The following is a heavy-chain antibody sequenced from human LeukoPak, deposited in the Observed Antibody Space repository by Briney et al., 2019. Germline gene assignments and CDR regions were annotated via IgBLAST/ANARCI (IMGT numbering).Heavy chain of an antibody. V-gene: IGHV3-23*01. CDR3: AKIMLDIVVVPAALPPTYYYYGMDV. CDR1: RFTFSSYA. D-gene: IGHD2-2*03. CDR2: ISGSGGST. J-gene: IGHJ6*02. Sequence: GGSLRLSCAASRFTFSSYAMSWVRQAPGKGLEWVSAISGSGGSTYYADSVKGRFTISRDNSKNTLYLQMNSLRAEDTAVYYCAKIMLDIVVVPAALPPTYYYYGMDVWGQGTTVTVSS.